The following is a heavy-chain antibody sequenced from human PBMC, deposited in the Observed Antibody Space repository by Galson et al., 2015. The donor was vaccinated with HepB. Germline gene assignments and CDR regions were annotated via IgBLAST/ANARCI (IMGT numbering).Heavy chain of an antibody. Sequence: LSLTCTVSGYSISSGYYWGWIRQPPGKGLEWIGSIYHSGSTYYNPSLKSRVTISVDTSKNQFSLRLSSVTAADTAVYYCARTFGWELLWDDAFDIWGQGTMVTVSS. CDR2: IYHSGST. CDR3: ARTFGWELLWDDAFDI. CDR1: GYSISSGYY. V-gene: IGHV4-38-2*02. J-gene: IGHJ3*02. D-gene: IGHD1-26*01.